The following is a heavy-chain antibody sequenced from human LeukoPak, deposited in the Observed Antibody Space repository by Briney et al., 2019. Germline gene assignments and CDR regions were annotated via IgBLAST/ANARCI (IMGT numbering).Heavy chain of an antibody. V-gene: IGHV4-59*01. CDR3: ARGGEAAADY. J-gene: IGHJ4*02. Sequence: SETLSPTCTVSGVSISSYYWSWIRQPPGKGLEWIGYIYYSGSPNYNPSLKSRVTISVDTSKNQFSLKLSSVTAADTAIYYCARGGEAAADYWGQGTLVTVSS. CDR2: IYYSGSP. CDR1: GVSISSYY. D-gene: IGHD6-13*01.